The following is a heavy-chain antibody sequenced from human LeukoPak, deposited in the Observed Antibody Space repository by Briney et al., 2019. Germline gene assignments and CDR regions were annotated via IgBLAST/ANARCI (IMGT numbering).Heavy chain of an antibody. J-gene: IGHJ4*02. Sequence: GGSLRLSCAASGFTFSSYSMNWVRQAPGKGLEWVSSISSSSSYIYYADSVKGRFTISRDNAKDSLYLQMNSLRAEDTAVYYCARDPDYYGSGSLDYWGQGTLVTVSS. D-gene: IGHD3-10*01. CDR3: ARDPDYYGSGSLDY. CDR1: GFTFSSYS. CDR2: ISSSSSYI. V-gene: IGHV3-21*01.